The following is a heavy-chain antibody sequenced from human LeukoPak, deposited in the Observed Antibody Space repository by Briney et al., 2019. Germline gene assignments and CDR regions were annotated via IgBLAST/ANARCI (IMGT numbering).Heavy chain of an antibody. CDR1: GYSFTSYW. CDR2: IYPGDADT. D-gene: IGHD2-15*01. V-gene: IGHV5-51*01. J-gene: IGHJ4*02. CDR3: ARSGGSDEGPDYFDY. Sequence: GESLKISCKGSGYSFTSYWIGWVRQMPGKGLEWMGLIYPGDADTRYSPSFQGQVTISADKSISTTYLQWSSLKASDTAMYYCARSGGSDEGPDYFDYWGQGTLVTVSS.